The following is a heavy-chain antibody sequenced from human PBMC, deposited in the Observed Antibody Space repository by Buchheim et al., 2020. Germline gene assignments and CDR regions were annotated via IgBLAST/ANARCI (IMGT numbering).Heavy chain of an antibody. CDR2: IYPGDSDT. Sequence: QLVQSRAEVKKPGESLKISCKGSGYSFTSSWIAWVRQMPGTGLEWMGIIYPGDSDTLSIPSFQGQVTISAAKSFNTAYLQWSSLKAAETAMYYCARQSIAVAGFYYYGMDVWGQGT. V-gene: IGHV5-51*01. D-gene: IGHD6-19*01. CDR3: ARQSIAVAGFYYYGMDV. J-gene: IGHJ6*02. CDR1: GYSFTSSW.